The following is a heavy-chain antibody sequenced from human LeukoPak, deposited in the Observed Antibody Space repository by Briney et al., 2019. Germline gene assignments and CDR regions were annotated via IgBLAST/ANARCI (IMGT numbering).Heavy chain of an antibody. Sequence: PETLSLTCTVSGGSISSHYWSWVRQPPGKGLEWIGYIFYTGSTDYNPSLKSRVTMSVDTSKNQFSLNLSSVTAADTAIFYCARGGLRHFDFWGQGALVTVSS. V-gene: IGHV4-59*11. CDR3: ARGGLRHFDF. CDR2: IFYTGST. D-gene: IGHD4-17*01. J-gene: IGHJ4*02. CDR1: GGSISSHY.